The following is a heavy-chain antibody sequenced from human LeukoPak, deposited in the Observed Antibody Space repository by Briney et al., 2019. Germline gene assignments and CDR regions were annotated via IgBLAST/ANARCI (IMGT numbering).Heavy chain of an antibody. Sequence: GRSLRLSCAASGFTFSSYAMHWVRQAPGKGLEWVAVISYDGSNKYYADSVKGRFITSRNNSQNTLYLQMNSLRAEDTAVYYCARDVRYYGSGTYYNVDYFDYWGQGTLVTVSS. CDR3: ARDVRYYGSGTYYNVDYFDY. D-gene: IGHD3-10*01. V-gene: IGHV3-30*04. CDR2: ISYDGSNK. J-gene: IGHJ4*02. CDR1: GFTFSSYA.